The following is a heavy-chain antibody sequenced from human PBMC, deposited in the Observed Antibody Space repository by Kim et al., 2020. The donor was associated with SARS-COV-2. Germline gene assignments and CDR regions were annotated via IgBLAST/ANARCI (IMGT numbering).Heavy chain of an antibody. CDR1: GYRFTSYW. J-gene: IGHJ6*03. CDR3: ARHLIAARPPHYYYYYMDV. D-gene: IGHD6-6*01. V-gene: IGHV5-51*01. Sequence: GESLKISCKGSGYRFTSYWIGWVRQMPGKGLEWMGIIYPGDSDTRYSPSFQGQVTISADKSISTAYLQWSSLKASDTAMYYCARHLIAARPPHYYYYYMDVWGKGTTVTVSS. CDR2: IYPGDSDT.